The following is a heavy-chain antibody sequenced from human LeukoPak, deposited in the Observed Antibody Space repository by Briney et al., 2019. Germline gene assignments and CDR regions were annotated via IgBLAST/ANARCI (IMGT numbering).Heavy chain of an antibody. V-gene: IGHV4-4*07. Sequence: SETLSLTCTVSGGSISSYYWSWIRQPAGKGLEWIGRIYTSGSTNYNPSLKSQVTISVDTSKNQFSLKLSSVTAADTAVYYCAMSGVRGVTSDYWGQGTLVTVSS. D-gene: IGHD3-10*01. J-gene: IGHJ4*02. CDR3: AMSGVRGVTSDY. CDR1: GGSISSYY. CDR2: IYTSGST.